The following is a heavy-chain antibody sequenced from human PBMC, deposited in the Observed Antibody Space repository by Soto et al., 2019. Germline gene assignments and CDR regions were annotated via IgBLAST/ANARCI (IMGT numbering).Heavy chain of an antibody. Sequence: QVQLQESGPGLVKPSQTLSLTCTVSGGSISSGGYYWSWIRQHPGKGLEWIGYIYYSGSTYYNPSLKSRVTILVDTSKNQFPLEVSSVTAADTAVYYCARARIAAAGTPPLNTSGMDVWGQGTTVTVSS. V-gene: IGHV4-31*03. CDR1: GGSISSGGYY. CDR3: ARARIAAAGTPPLNTSGMDV. CDR2: IYYSGST. J-gene: IGHJ6*02. D-gene: IGHD6-13*01.